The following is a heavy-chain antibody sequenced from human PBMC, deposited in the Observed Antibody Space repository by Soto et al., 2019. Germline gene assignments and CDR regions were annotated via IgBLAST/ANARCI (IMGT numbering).Heavy chain of an antibody. Sequence: PSETLSLTCAVSGASIRSSDYYWSWIRQPPGKGLEWIGYLYFSGSNFYNPSLKSRVTISEDTSNNHFSLKLSSVTAADTAVYYCARGLYGYYAFDHWGQGALVTVSS. CDR1: GASIRSSDYY. V-gene: IGHV4-30-4*02. CDR2: LYFSGSN. D-gene: IGHD4-17*01. CDR3: ARGLYGYYAFDH. J-gene: IGHJ4*02.